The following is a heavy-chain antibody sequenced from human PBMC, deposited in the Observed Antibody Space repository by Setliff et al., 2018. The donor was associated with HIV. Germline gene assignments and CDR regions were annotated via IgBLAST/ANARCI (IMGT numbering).Heavy chain of an antibody. CDR3: ASTTLDYYYHYMDV. V-gene: IGHV3-66*02. CDR1: GFSVSSNY. J-gene: IGHJ6*03. CDR2: IYSGGIT. Sequence: GGSLRLSCAASGFSVSSNYMTWVRQAPGKGLEWVSVIYSGGITYYADSVKGRFTISRDNSKNTLYLQMNSLRTEDTAVYYCASTTLDYYYHYMDVWGKGTTVTVSS.